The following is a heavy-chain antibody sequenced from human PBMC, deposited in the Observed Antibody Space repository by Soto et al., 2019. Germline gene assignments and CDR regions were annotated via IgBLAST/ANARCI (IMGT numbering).Heavy chain of an antibody. V-gene: IGHV3-23*01. J-gene: IGHJ3*02. CDR2: IGGTGDPT. D-gene: IGHD2-21*01. CDR3: GTGPNGNHIGAFDM. CDR1: GFTFFNYA. Sequence: EVQLLESGGGLEQPGGSLTISCAASGFTFFNYAMTWVRQAPGKGLEWVSSIGGTGDPTKYADSVKGRFTISRDNSKNTLYLQLSSLRPEETAVDYCGTGPNGNHIGAFDMWGQGTVVTVAS.